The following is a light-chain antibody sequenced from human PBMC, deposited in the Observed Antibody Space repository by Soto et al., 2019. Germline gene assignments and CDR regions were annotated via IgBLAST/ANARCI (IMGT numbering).Light chain of an antibody. CDR1: SSDVGGYNY. J-gene: IGLJ2*01. CDR2: EVT. Sequence: QSALTQPASVSGSPGQSIAISCTETSSDVGGYNYVSWYQQHPGKAPKLMIYEVTNRPSGVSNRFSGSKSGNTASLTISGLQAEDEADYYCSSYTLGGVVFGGGTKLTVL. CDR3: SSYTLGGVV. V-gene: IGLV2-14*01.